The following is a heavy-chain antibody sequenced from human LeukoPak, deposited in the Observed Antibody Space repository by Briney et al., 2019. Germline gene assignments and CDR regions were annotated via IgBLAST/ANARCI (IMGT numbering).Heavy chain of an antibody. D-gene: IGHD2-15*01. V-gene: IGHV3-21*01. CDR1: GFTFSSYS. Sequence: GGSLRLSCAASGFTFSSYSMNWVRQAPGKGLEWVSSISDSGSSIFYADSVKGRFTISRDNAKNSLYLQMNSLRAEDTAVYYCARDVAAIAGGYMDVWGKGTTDTVSS. J-gene: IGHJ6*03. CDR2: ISDSGSSI. CDR3: ARDVAAIAGGYMDV.